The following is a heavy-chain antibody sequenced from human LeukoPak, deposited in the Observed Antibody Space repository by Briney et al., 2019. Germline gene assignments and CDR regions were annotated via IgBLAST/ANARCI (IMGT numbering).Heavy chain of an antibody. CDR3: ARGSRTIFGVVISKRFDY. CDR1: GGSFSGYY. D-gene: IGHD3-3*01. J-gene: IGHJ4*02. Sequence: SETLSLTCAVYGGSFSGYYWSWIRQPPGKGLEWIGKINHSGSTNYNPSLKSRVTISVDTSKNQFSLKLSSVTAADTAVYYCARGSRTIFGVVISKRFDYWGQGTLVTVSS. V-gene: IGHV4-34*01. CDR2: INHSGST.